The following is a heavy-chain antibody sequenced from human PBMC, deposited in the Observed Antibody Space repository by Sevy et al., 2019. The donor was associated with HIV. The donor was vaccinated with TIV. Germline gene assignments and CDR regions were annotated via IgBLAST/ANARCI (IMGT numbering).Heavy chain of an antibody. CDR1: GFTFSDYY. CDR2: ISPSAKTT. CDR3: AGGKYWFDP. Sequence: GESLKISCAASGFTFSDYYWGWIHQAPGKGLEWVSHISPSAKTTNYADPVEGRFTISRDNAKKSLYLQMNSLRAEDTAVYYCAGGKYWFDPWGQGTLVTVSS. J-gene: IGHJ5*02. V-gene: IGHV3-11*04.